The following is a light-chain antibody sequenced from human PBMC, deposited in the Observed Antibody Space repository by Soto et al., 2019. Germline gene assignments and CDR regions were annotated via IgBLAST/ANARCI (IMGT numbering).Light chain of an antibody. Sequence: QSALTQPASVSGSPGQSITISCTEPSSDIGGYNYVSWYQQHPGKGPKLMIYEVTNRPSGVSNRFSGSKSGNTASLTISGLQAEDEADYYCSSYTSSTTVVFGGGTKLTVL. CDR3: SSYTSSTTVV. CDR1: SSDIGGYNY. CDR2: EVT. J-gene: IGLJ2*01. V-gene: IGLV2-14*01.